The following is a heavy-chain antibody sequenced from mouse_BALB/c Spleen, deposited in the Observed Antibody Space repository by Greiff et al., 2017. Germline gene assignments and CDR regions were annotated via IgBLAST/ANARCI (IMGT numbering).Heavy chain of an antibody. CDR3: ARNYGSSYPWFAY. D-gene: IGHD1-1*01. CDR2: INPYNDGT. CDR1: GYTFTSYV. J-gene: IGHJ3*01. Sequence: VQLQQSGPELVKPGASVKMSCKASGYTFTSYVMHWVKQKPGQGLEWIGYINPYNDGTKYNEKFKGKATLTSDKSSSTAYMELSSLTSEDSAVYYCARNYGSSYPWFAYWGQGTLVTVSA. V-gene: IGHV1-14*01.